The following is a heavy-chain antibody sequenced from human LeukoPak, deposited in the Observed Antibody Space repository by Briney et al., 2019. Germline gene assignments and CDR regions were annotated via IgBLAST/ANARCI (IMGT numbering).Heavy chain of an antibody. J-gene: IGHJ6*02. CDR3: ARDRVVVVPAAVYYYGMDV. CDR2: ISYDGSNK. V-gene: IGHV3-30-3*01. CDR1: GFTFSSYA. D-gene: IGHD2-2*01. Sequence: GRSLRLSCAASGFTFSSYAMHWVRQAPGKGLEWVAVISYDGSNKYYADSVKGRFTISRDNSKNTLYLQMNSLRAEDTAVYYCARDRVVVVPAAVYYYGMDVWGQGTTVTVPS.